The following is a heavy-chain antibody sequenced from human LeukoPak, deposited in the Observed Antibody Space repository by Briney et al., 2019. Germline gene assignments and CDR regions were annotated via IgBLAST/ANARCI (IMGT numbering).Heavy chain of an antibody. CDR2: IYTSGST. D-gene: IGHD3-10*01. V-gene: IGHV4-61*02. CDR3: ARPNVGVRGVPTWFDY. CDR1: GGSISSGSYY. J-gene: IGHJ4*02. Sequence: PSETLSLTCTVSGGSISSGSYYWSWIRQPAGKGLEWIGRIYTSGSTNYNPSLKSRVTISVDTSKNQFSLKLSSVTAADTAVYYCARPNVGVRGVPTWFDYWGQGTLVTVSS.